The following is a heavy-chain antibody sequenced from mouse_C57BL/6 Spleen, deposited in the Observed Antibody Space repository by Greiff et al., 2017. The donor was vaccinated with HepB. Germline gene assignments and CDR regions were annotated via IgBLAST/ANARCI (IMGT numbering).Heavy chain of an antibody. Sequence: EVQRVESGGDLVKPGGSLKLSCAASGFTFSSYGMSWVRQTPDKRLEWVATISSGGSYTYYPDSVKGRFTISRDNAKNTLYLQMSSLKSEDTAMYYCARLLFDYDTWFAYWGQGTLVTVSA. J-gene: IGHJ3*01. CDR2: ISSGGSYT. CDR3: ARLLFDYDTWFAY. D-gene: IGHD2-4*01. V-gene: IGHV5-6*01. CDR1: GFTFSSYG.